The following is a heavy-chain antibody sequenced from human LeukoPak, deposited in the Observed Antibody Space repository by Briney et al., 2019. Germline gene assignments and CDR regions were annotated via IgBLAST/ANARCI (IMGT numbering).Heavy chain of an antibody. J-gene: IGHJ3*02. CDR1: GYTFTSYG. CDR3: ARPSSSGYYDAFDI. V-gene: IGHV5-51*01. Sequence: ASVKVSCKASGYTFTSYGISWVRQMPGKGLEWMGIIYPGDSDTRYSPSFQGQVTISADKSISTAYLQWSSLKASDTAMYYCARPSSSGYYDAFDIWGQGTMVTVSS. D-gene: IGHD3-22*01. CDR2: IYPGDSDT.